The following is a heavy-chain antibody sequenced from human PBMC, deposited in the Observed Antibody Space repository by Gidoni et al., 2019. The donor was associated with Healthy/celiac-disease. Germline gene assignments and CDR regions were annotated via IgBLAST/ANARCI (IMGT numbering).Heavy chain of an antibody. CDR3: ARGYSSSWYGNWFDP. D-gene: IGHD6-13*01. Sequence: HLQLLEACPGLLKPSSTPSPTCTVSGGSFSSSSYYWCWLRQPPGKGLEWIGSNYYSGSTYYNPSLKSRVTISVATSKNQFSLKLSSVTAADTAVYYCARGYSSSWYGNWFDPWGQGTLVTVSS. J-gene: IGHJ5*02. V-gene: IGHV4-39*01. CDR1: GGSFSSSSYY. CDR2: NYYSGST.